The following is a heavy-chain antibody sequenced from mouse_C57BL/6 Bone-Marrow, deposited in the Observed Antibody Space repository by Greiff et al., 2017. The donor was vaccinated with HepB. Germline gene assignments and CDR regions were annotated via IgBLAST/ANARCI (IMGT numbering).Heavy chain of an antibody. CDR3: TTFRYYGSGYYFDY. J-gene: IGHJ2*01. CDR1: GFNIKDDY. Sequence: EVQLQQSGAELVRPGASVKLSCTASGFNIKDDYMHWVKQRPEQGLEWIGWIDPENGDTEYASKFQGKATITADTSSNTAYLQLSSLTSEDTAVYYCTTFRYYGSGYYFDYWGQGTTLTVSS. CDR2: IDPENGDT. D-gene: IGHD1-1*01. V-gene: IGHV14-4*01.